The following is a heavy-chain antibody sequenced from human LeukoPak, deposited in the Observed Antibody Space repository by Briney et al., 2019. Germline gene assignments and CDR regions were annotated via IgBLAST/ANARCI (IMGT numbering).Heavy chain of an antibody. CDR3: ARGGYSDSSGYYAFYFDY. CDR2: IYHSGST. J-gene: IGHJ4*02. Sequence: SQTLSLTCAVSGGSISSGGYSWSWIRQPPGKGLEWIGYIYHSGSTYYNPSLKSRVTISVDRSKNQFSLKLSSVTAADTAVYYCARGGYSDSSGYYAFYFDYWGQGTLVTVSS. V-gene: IGHV4-30-2*01. CDR1: GGSISSGGYS. D-gene: IGHD3-22*01.